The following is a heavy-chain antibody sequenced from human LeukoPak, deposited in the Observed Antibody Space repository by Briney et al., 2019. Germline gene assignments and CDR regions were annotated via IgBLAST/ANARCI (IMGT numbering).Heavy chain of an antibody. CDR2: IRYDGSNK. J-gene: IGHJ5*02. V-gene: IGHV3-30*02. D-gene: IGHD3-9*01. CDR1: GFTFSIYG. Sequence: PGGSLRLSCAASGFTFSIYGMHWVRQAPGKGLEWVAFIRYDGSNKYYADSVKGRFTISRDNSKNTLYLQINSLRAEHTAVYYCAKDAHAPSILTDSNGFDPGGKGPLVTAPS. CDR3: AKDAHAPSILTDSNGFDP.